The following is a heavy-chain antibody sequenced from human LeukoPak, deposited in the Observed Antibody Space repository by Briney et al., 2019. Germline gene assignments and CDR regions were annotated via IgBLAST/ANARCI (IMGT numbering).Heavy chain of an antibody. CDR3: ASRAHCSGGSCYGNWFDP. V-gene: IGHV4-59*11. Sequence: SETLSLTCTASGASISSHYWSWIRQSPGKGLEWIGYISYSGITNYNPSLKSRVTISVDTSKNHFSLRLSSVTAADTAVYYCASRAHCSGGSCYGNWFDPWGQGTLVTVSS. D-gene: IGHD2-15*01. CDR2: ISYSGIT. J-gene: IGHJ5*02. CDR1: GASISSHY.